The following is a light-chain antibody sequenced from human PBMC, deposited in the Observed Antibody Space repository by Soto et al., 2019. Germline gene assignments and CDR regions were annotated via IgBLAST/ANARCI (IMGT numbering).Light chain of an antibody. V-gene: IGKV3-20*01. CDR3: QPYAGSLYT. J-gene: IGKJ2*01. Sequence: EIVMTQSPATLSVSPGERYTLSCMASQSVSSNLAWYQQKPGQAPRLLIYGASSRATGITDRFSGSGSGTDFTLTISRLEPEDFAVYYCQPYAGSLYTFAQGTKVEIK. CDR1: QSVSSN. CDR2: GAS.